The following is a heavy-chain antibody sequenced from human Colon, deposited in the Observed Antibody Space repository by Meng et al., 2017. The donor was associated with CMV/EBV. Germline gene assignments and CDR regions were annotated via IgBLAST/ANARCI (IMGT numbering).Heavy chain of an antibody. J-gene: IGHJ4*02. CDR2: IIPISGTA. V-gene: IGHV1-69*05. CDR3: ARGTYYDFWSGYLPFDS. Sequence: SVKVSCKASGGTFTKYGFSWVRQAPGQGLEWMGGIIPISGTANHAQKFQRRVTITTDESTSTVYMELSSLRSEDTALYYCARGTYYDFWSGYLPFDSWGQGTLVTVSS. D-gene: IGHD3-3*01. CDR1: GGTFTKYG.